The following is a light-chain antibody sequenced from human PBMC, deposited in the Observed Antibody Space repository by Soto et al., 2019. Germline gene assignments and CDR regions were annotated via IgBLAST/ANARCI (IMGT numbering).Light chain of an antibody. CDR3: QQYESLPLT. Sequence: DIQMTQSPSSLSASVGDRVTVTCQASQDINKNLIWYQQKPGKAPKLLIYDASDLETGVPSRFSGSGSGTGFTLTISSLQPEDFATYYCQQYESLPLTFGQGTRLGIK. CDR1: QDINKN. J-gene: IGKJ5*01. V-gene: IGKV1-33*01. CDR2: DAS.